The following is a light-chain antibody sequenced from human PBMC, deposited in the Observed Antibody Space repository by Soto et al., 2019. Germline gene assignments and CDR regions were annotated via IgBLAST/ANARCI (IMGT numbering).Light chain of an antibody. V-gene: IGKV1-5*01. J-gene: IGKJ1*01. CDR3: QHHNSYSQT. CDR1: QSIGYY. CDR2: GAS. Sequence: DIQLAQSPPTLSASVGDRVTITCRASQSIGYYLAWYQQLPGKAPKLLIYGASSLQSGVPSRFSGSGFGTEFSLTISSLQPDDFATYFCQHHNSYSQTFGQGTKV.